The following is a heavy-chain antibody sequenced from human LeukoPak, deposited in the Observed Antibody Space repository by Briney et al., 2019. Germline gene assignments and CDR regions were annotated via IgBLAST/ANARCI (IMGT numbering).Heavy chain of an antibody. CDR3: ARGVDV. V-gene: IGHV3-7*04. CDR2: IKEDGSEK. Sequence: LTGGSLRLSCAASGFTFNSYWMNWVRQAPGKGLEWVANIKEDGSEKYYVDSVKGRFTISRDNAKNSLYLQMNSLRAEDTAVYYCARGVDVWGQGTTVTVS. J-gene: IGHJ6*02. CDR1: GFTFNSYW.